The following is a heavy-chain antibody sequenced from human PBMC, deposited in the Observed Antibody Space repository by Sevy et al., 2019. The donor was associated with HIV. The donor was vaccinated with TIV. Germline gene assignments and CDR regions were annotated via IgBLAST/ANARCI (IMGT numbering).Heavy chain of an antibody. CDR1: GFTFSSYG. D-gene: IGHD1-26*01. J-gene: IGHJ6*02. CDR3: AKDSSGSYYGLDYYGMDV. CDR2: ISYDGSNK. Sequence: GGSLRLSCAASGFTFSSYGMHWVRQAPGKGLEWVAVISYDGSNKYYADSVKRRFTISRDNSKNTLYLQMNSLRAEDTAVYYCAKDSSGSYYGLDYYGMDVWGQGTTVTVSS. V-gene: IGHV3-30*18.